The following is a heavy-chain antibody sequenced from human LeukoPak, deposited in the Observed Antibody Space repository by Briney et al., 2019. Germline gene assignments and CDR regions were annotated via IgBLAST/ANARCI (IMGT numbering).Heavy chain of an antibody. CDR3: ARETYSGSSQPMGY. D-gene: IGHD1-26*01. Sequence: PGGSLRLSCAASGFTFSSYSMNWVRQAPGKGLEWVSSISSSTSYIYYADSVKGRFTISRDNAKNSLYLQMNSLRAEDTAVYYCARETYSGSSQPMGYWGQGTLVTVSS. CDR1: GFTFSSYS. V-gene: IGHV3-21*01. CDR2: ISSSTSYI. J-gene: IGHJ4*02.